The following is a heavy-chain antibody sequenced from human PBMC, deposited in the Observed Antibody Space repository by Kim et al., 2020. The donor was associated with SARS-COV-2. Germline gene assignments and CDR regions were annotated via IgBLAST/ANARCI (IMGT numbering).Heavy chain of an antibody. CDR1: GASISTYY. CDR3: ARGGRFSTNYYDSGAYYSPSNYFDY. CDR2: VSASGST. J-gene: IGHJ4*02. D-gene: IGHD3-22*01. V-gene: IGHV4-4*07. Sequence: SETLSLTCTVPGASISTYYWSWIRQPAGKGLEWMGRVSASGSTNYNPSLKGRVNMSLDTSENQFSLKLRSVTAADTAIYYCARGGRFSTNYYDSGAYYSPSNYFDYWGQGILVTVSS.